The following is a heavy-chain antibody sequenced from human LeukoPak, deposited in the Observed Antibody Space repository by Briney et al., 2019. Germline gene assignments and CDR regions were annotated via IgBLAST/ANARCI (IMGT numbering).Heavy chain of an antibody. J-gene: IGHJ4*02. CDR3: ARGISTTGHDY. CDR1: GYSISSGYY. Sequence: PSETLSLTCAVSGYSISSGYYWGWIRQPPGKGLEWIGNVYHSGTTYYIPSLKSRVTISVDTSKNQFSLKVSSVTAADTAVYFCARGISTTGHDYWGQGTLVTVSS. CDR2: VYHSGTT. D-gene: IGHD2/OR15-2a*01. V-gene: IGHV4-38-2*01.